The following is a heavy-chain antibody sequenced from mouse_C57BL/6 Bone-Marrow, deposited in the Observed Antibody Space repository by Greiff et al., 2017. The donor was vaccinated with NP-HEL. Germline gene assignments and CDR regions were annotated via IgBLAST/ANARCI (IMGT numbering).Heavy chain of an antibody. J-gene: IGHJ3*01. CDR1: GYTFTSYL. CDR2: IDPSDSYT. CDR3: ARRRSDYDYDWFAY. D-gene: IGHD2-4*01. Sequence: QVQLQQPGAELVMPGASVKLSCKASGYTFTSYLMHWVKQRPGQGLEWIGEIDPSDSYTNYNQKFKGKSTLTVDKSSSTAYMQLSSLTSEDSAVYYCARRRSDYDYDWFAYWGQGTLVTVSA. V-gene: IGHV1-69*01.